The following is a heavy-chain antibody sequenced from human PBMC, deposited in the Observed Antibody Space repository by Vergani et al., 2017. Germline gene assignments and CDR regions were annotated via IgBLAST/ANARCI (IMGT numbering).Heavy chain of an antibody. Sequence: QVQLQESGPGLVKPSGTLSLTCAVSGGSISSSNWWSWVRQPPGKGLGWIGEIYHSGSTNYNPSLKSRVTISVDKSKNQFSLKLSSVTAADTAVYYCARVSRRNGIAAAWHFQHWGQGTLVTVSS. CDR3: ARVSRRNGIAAAWHFQH. CDR1: GGSISSSNW. CDR2: IYHSGST. V-gene: IGHV4-4*02. J-gene: IGHJ1*01. D-gene: IGHD6-13*01.